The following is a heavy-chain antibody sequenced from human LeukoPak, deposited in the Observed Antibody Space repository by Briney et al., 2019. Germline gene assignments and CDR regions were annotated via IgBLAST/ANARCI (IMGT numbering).Heavy chain of an antibody. CDR2: INHIGTT. D-gene: IGHD2-21*02. J-gene: IGHJ6*03. Sequence: SETLSLTCNVSGGSFNGYCWTWIRQPPGKGLEWIAEINHIGTTNHNPSLKSRLSVSTDTSKNQFFLKLTSVTAADTALYYCARLVVTAPQNHYYMDVWGEGTTVTVSS. CDR3: ARLVVTAPQNHYYMDV. V-gene: IGHV4-34*01. CDR1: GGSFNGYC.